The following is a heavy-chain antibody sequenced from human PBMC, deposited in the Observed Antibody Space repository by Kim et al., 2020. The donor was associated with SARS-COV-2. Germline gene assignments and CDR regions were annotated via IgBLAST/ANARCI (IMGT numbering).Heavy chain of an antibody. CDR1: GYSFTSYW. D-gene: IGHD2-15*01. CDR3: ATGYCSGGSCSHDAFDI. Sequence: GESLKISCKGSGYSFTSYWIGWVRQMPGKGLEWMGIIYPGDSDTRYSPSFQGQVTISADKSISTAYLQWSSLKASDTAMYYCATGYCSGGSCSHDAFDIWGQGTMVTVSS. V-gene: IGHV5-51*01. J-gene: IGHJ3*02. CDR2: IYPGDSDT.